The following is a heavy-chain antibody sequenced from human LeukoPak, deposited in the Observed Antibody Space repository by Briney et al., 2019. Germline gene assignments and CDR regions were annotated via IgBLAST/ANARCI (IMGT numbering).Heavy chain of an antibody. J-gene: IGHJ4*02. V-gene: IGHV4-34*01. D-gene: IGHD6-13*01. CDR1: GGSFSGYY. Sequence: SETLSLTCAVYGGSFSGYYWSWIRQPPGKGLEWIGEINHSGSTNYNPSLKSRVTISVDTSKNQFSLKLSSVTAADTAVYYCAKGYSSSWRYFDYWGQGTLVTVSS. CDR3: AKGYSSSWRYFDY. CDR2: INHSGST.